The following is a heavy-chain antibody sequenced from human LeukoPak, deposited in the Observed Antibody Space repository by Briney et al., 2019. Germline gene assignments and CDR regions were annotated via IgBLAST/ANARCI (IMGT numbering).Heavy chain of an antibody. J-gene: IGHJ4*02. CDR2: INSNTGAT. CDR3: ARDRVGSGWPRPYYFEK. D-gene: IGHD6-19*01. CDR1: GYTFTGYY. V-gene: IGHV1-2*02. Sequence: ASVKVSCKPTGYTFTGYYLHWLRQAPGQGFEWLGWINSNTGATMSAQKFQGRVTMTRDTSIDTAYMELSRLTSDDTAVYYCARDRVGSGWPRPYYFEKWGQGTLVTVSS.